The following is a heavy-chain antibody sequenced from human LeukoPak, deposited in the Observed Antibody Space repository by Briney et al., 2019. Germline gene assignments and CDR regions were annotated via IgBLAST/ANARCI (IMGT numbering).Heavy chain of an antibody. J-gene: IGHJ4*02. CDR2: IYYSGST. CDR1: GGSINSNSYY. D-gene: IGHD5-12*01. CDR3: ARDPGYSGYPMFDY. V-gene: IGHV4-39*07. Sequence: SETLSLTCTVSGGSINSNSYYWGWIRQSPGKGLEWIGSIYYSGSTYYNLSLKSRVTISADTSKNHFSLKLSSVTAADTAVYYCARDPGYSGYPMFDYWGQGTLVTVSS.